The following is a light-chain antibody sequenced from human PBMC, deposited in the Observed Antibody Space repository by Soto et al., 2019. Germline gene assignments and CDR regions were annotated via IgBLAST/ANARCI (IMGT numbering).Light chain of an antibody. CDR2: DAS. CDR1: QSVSSY. Sequence: EIVLTQSPATLSLSPGERATLSCRASQSVSSYLAWYQQKPGQAPRLLIYDASKRAADIPARFSGSGSGTDFTLTISSLEPEDFAVYFCQKRSDWLTFGGGTKVEIK. J-gene: IGKJ4*01. V-gene: IGKV3-11*01. CDR3: QKRSDWLT.